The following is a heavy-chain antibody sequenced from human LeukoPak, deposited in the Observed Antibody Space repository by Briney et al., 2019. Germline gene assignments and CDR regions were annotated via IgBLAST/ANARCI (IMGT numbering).Heavy chain of an antibody. CDR1: GFTFSSYA. V-gene: IGHV3-23*01. J-gene: IGHJ4*02. CDR2: ISGSGGGT. CDR3: AKDLRGSFDH. Sequence: GGSLRLSCAASGFTFSSYAMSWVRQAPGKGLEWVSAISGSGGGTYYADSVKGRFTISRDDSKNTLYLQMNSLRAEDTAVYYCAKDLRGSFDHWGQGTLVTVSS. D-gene: IGHD5-12*01.